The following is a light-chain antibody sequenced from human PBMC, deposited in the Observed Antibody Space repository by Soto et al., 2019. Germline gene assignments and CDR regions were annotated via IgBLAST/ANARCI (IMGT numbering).Light chain of an antibody. CDR2: GAS. J-gene: IGKJ1*01. Sequence: EIVLTQSPGTLSLSPGERATLSCRASQSVSSSYLAWYQQKPGQAPRLLIYGASSRATGIPDRFSGSGCGTDSTLTYSRLEPEDSAVYYCQPYDNSPRTFGQGTKGEIK. CDR1: QSVSSSY. V-gene: IGKV3-20*01. CDR3: QPYDNSPRT.